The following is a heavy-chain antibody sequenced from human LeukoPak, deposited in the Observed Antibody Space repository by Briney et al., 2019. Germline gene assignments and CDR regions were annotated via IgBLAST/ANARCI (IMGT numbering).Heavy chain of an antibody. CDR3: ASQDYYDSSGYYLRY. J-gene: IGHJ4*02. CDR2: IYYSGST. D-gene: IGHD3-22*01. Sequence: SETLSLTCTVSGGSISSYYWSWIRQPPGKGLEWIGYIYYSGSTNYNPSLKSRVTISVDTSKNQFSLKLSSVTAADTAVYYCASQDYYDSSGYYLRYWGQGTPVPVSS. V-gene: IGHV4-59*08. CDR1: GGSISSYY.